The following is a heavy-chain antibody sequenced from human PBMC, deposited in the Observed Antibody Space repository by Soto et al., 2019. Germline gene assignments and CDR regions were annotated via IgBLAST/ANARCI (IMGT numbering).Heavy chain of an antibody. CDR1: GFTFGNYW. D-gene: IGHD1-26*01. J-gene: IGHJ4*02. V-gene: IGHV3-74*01. Sequence: EVQLVESGGGLVQPGGSLRLSCATSGFTFGNYWMYWVRQAPGKGLVWVSRIHSDGKITTYADSVKGRFTISRDIAKNTLYLHMNSLRAEDTAMYYCARGRGSFYVDFWGQGTLVTVSS. CDR2: IHSDGKIT. CDR3: ARGRGSFYVDF.